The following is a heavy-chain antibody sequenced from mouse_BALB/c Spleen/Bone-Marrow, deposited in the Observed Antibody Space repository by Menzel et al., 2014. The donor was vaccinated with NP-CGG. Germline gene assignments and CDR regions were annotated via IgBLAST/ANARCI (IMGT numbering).Heavy chain of an antibody. Sequence: EVKLVESGGGLVKPGGSLKLSCAASGFTFSSYAMSWVRQSPEKRLEWVAEISSGGNYTYYPDTVTGRFTISRDNAKNILYLEMSSLRSDDTAVYYCVRAYGSSYAMDYWGQGTSVTVSS. V-gene: IGHV5-9-4*01. CDR3: VRAYGSSYAMDY. D-gene: IGHD1-1*01. CDR2: ISSGGNYT. J-gene: IGHJ4*01. CDR1: GFTFSSYA.